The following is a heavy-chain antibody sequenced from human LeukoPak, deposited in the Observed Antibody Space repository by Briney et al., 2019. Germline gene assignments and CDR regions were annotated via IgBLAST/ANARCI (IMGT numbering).Heavy chain of an antibody. CDR3: ARDRESESDSEGDY. J-gene: IGHJ4*02. Sequence: GGSLRLSCSASGFTFSRFWMSWVRQAPGRGLEYVALIKQGGSEIYHMDSVKGRFTISRDDATNSLYLQMNSLRVDDTALYYCARDRESESDSEGDYWGQGTLVTVSS. CDR1: GFTFSRFW. D-gene: IGHD4-11*01. V-gene: IGHV3-7*01. CDR2: IKQGGSEI.